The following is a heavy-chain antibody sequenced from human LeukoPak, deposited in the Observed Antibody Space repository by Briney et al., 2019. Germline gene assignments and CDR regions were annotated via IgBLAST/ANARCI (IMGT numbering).Heavy chain of an antibody. CDR3: ARGGKLGWYYYYYMDV. J-gene: IGHJ6*03. CDR1: GFTFSSYS. Sequence: GGSLRLSCAASGFTFSSYSMNWVRQAPGKGLEWVSSISGSSSYIYYADSVKGRFTISRDNAKNSLYLQMNSLRAEDTAVYYCARGGKLGWYYYYYMDVWGKGTTVTISS. V-gene: IGHV3-21*01. CDR2: ISGSSSYI. D-gene: IGHD4-23*01.